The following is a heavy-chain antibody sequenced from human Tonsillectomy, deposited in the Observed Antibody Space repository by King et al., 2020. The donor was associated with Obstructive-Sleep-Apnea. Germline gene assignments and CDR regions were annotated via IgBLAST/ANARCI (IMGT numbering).Heavy chain of an antibody. CDR1: GFTLISQT. D-gene: IGHD2-15*01. CDR3: ARVSYGVDPTPFDY. V-gene: IGHV3-21*01. CDR2: IWRCSRDI. J-gene: IGHJ4*02. Sequence: DVQLVGSGGGLVKPGGALRLSCATSGFTLISQTKSWVRQAPGGGVEWVSSIWRCSRDIHYGDSVGGRFTISRDKSKNSLFLQMNRLRAEETAVYYCARVSYGVDPTPFDYWGQGILVIVSS.